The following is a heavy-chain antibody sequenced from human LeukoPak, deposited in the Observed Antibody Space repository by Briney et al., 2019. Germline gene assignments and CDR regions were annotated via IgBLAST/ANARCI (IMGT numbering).Heavy chain of an antibody. CDR2: IYYSGST. Sequence: PSETLSLTCTVSGGSISSYYWSWIRQPPGKGLEWIGYIYYSGSTNYSPSLKSRVTISVDTSKNQFSLKLSSVTAADTAVYYCARESDGYDFWSGFDYWGQGTLVTASS. V-gene: IGHV4-59*01. J-gene: IGHJ4*02. CDR3: ARESDGYDFWSGFDY. D-gene: IGHD3-3*01. CDR1: GGSISSYY.